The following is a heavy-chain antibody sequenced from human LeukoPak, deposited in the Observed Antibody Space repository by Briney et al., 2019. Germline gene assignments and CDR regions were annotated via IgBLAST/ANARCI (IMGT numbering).Heavy chain of an antibody. CDR3: ARPSEYSSSLVY. V-gene: IGHV4-39*01. J-gene: IGHJ4*02. CDR1: GGSISSSSYY. Sequence: SETLSLTCTVSGGSISSSSYYWGWIRQPPGKGLEWIGSIYYSGSTYYNPSLKSRVTISVDTSKNQFSLKLSSVTAADTAVYYCARPSEYSSSLVYWGQGTLVTVSS. D-gene: IGHD6-6*01. CDR2: IYYSGST.